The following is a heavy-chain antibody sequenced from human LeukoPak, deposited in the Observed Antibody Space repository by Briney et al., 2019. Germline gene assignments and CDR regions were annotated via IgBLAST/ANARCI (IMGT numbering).Heavy chain of an antibody. J-gene: IGHJ3*01. CDR3: AKDSSITMIVVAPEAFDV. V-gene: IGHV3-30*02. CDR1: GFTFSSYG. CDR2: IRYDGSDK. Sequence: PGGSLRLSCAASGFTFSSYGMHWVRQAPGKGLEWVAFIRYDGSDKYYADSVKGRFTISRDNSKNTFYMQMGSLRAEDTAVYYCAKDSSITMIVVAPEAFDVWGQGTLVTVSS. D-gene: IGHD3-22*01.